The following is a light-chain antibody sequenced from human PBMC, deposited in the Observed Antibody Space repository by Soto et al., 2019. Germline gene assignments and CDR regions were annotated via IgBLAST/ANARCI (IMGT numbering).Light chain of an antibody. CDR2: GAS. CDR3: QHYGSSPGLT. V-gene: IGKV3-20*01. J-gene: IGKJ4*01. Sequence: EIVLTQSPGTLSLSPGDRATLFCRASQSVTSSSIACHQQKPGQAPRLLIYGASSRATGIPDRFSASGSGTDFTLTISRLESEDSAVYYCQHYGSSPGLTFGGGTKVEIK. CDR1: QSVTSSS.